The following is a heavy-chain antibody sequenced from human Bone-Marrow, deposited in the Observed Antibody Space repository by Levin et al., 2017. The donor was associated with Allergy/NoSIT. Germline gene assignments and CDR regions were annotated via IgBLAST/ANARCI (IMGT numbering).Heavy chain of an antibody. V-gene: IGHV3-21*04. CDR3: ARVILGDTPDRTYYYGLDV. J-gene: IGHJ6*02. D-gene: IGHD3-16*01. CDR1: GFRFRSYS. Sequence: PGGSLRLSCGGSGFRFRSYSMNWVRQAPGKGLEWVSSISGNGSYINYADSMEGRFTVSRDNAKNSVYLEMNSLRAEDTAVYFCARVILGDTPDRTYYYGLDVWGQGTTVTVSS. CDR2: ISGNGSYI.